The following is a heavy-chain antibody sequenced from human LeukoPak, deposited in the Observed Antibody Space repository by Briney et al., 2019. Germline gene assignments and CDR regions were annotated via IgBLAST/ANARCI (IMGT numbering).Heavy chain of an antibody. Sequence: SVKVSCKASGGTFSSYAISWVRQAPGQGLEWMGRIIPILGIANYAQKFQGRVTITADKSTSTAYMELSSLRSEDTAVYYCARVPRIAAAGTGLDYWGQGTLVTVSS. CDR2: IIPILGIA. CDR3: ARVPRIAAAGTGLDY. J-gene: IGHJ4*02. D-gene: IGHD6-13*01. CDR1: GGTFSSYA. V-gene: IGHV1-69*04.